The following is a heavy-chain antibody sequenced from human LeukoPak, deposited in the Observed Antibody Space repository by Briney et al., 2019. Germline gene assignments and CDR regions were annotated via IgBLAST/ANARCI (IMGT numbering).Heavy chain of an antibody. CDR2: IILIFGIA. CDR3: AGESHFQLRLLPDY. V-gene: IGHV1-69*04. Sequence: ASVKVSCKASGGTFSSYAISWVRQAPEQGLEWMGRIILIFGIANYAQKFQGRVTITADKSTSTAYMELSSLRSEDTAVYYCAGESHFQLRLLPDYWGQGTLVTVSS. CDR1: GGTFSSYA. J-gene: IGHJ4*02. D-gene: IGHD4-17*01.